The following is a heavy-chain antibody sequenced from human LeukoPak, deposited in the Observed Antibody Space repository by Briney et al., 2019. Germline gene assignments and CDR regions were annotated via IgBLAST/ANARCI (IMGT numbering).Heavy chain of an antibody. Sequence: GGSLRLSCAASGFTFSDYYMSWIRQAPGKGLEWVSYISSSGSTIYYADSVKGRFTISRDNSKNTLYLQMNSLRAEDTAVYYCAREDRFWSGLDYWGQGTLVTVSS. CDR2: ISSSGSTI. CDR1: GFTFSDYY. CDR3: AREDRFWSGLDY. D-gene: IGHD3-3*01. J-gene: IGHJ4*02. V-gene: IGHV3-11*04.